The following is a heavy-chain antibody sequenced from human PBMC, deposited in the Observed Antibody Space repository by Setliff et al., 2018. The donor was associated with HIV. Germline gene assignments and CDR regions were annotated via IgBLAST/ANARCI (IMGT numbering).Heavy chain of an antibody. CDR1: GGSFSDHY. D-gene: IGHD3-3*01. J-gene: IGHJ4*02. CDR3: ARGGGFWSGQLDY. V-gene: IGHV4-34*01. CDR2: INQSGIS. Sequence: PSETLSLTCAVYGGSFSDHYWTWIRQPPGKGLEWIGEINQSGISNFNSSLKSRVTMPIDTPKNQFSLKLSSVTAADTAVYFCARGGGFWSGQLDYWGQGTLVTVSS.